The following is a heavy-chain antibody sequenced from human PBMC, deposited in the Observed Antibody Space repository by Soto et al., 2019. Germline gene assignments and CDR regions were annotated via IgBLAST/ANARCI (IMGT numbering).Heavy chain of an antibody. D-gene: IGHD2-2*02. CDR3: AREDIVVVPAAIGYYYGMDV. V-gene: IGHV1-18*04. CDR2: VSAYNGNT. J-gene: IGHJ6*02. CDR1: GYTFTSYG. Sequence: GASVKVSCKAPGYTFTSYGISWVRQAPGQGLEWMGWVSAYNGNTNYAQKLQGRVTMTTDTSTSTAYMELRSLRSDDTAVYYCAREDIVVVPAAIGYYYGMDVWGQGTTVTVSS.